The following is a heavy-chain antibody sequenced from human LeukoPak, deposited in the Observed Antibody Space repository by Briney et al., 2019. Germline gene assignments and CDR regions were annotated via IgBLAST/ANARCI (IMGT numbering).Heavy chain of an antibody. CDR2: IAYDGSAQ. J-gene: IGHJ4*02. CDR3: AKEGTPVSCTWYDY. V-gene: IGHV3-30*18. CDR1: GFTFSNYG. D-gene: IGHD6-13*01. Sequence: GRSLRLSCAPCGFTFSNYGMQWGRQGPGKGVEWVAVIAYDGSAQYYGDSVKGRFTINRENSKNTLFLQMNSLRGEDAAVYYCAKEGTPVSCTWYDYWGQGTLVTVSS.